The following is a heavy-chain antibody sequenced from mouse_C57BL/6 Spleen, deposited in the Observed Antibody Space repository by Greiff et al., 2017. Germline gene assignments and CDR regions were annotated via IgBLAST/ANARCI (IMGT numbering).Heavy chain of an antibody. D-gene: IGHD2-5*01. J-gene: IGHJ4*01. V-gene: IGHV1-81*01. CDR2: IYPRSGNT. CDR3: ARYSNFIARDY. CDR1: GYTFTSYG. Sequence: VQLQESGAELARPGASVKLSCKASGYTFTSYGISWVKQRTGQGLEWIGEIYPRSGNTYYNEKFKGKATLTADKSSSTAYMELRSLTSEDSAVYFCARYSNFIARDYWGQGTSVTVSS.